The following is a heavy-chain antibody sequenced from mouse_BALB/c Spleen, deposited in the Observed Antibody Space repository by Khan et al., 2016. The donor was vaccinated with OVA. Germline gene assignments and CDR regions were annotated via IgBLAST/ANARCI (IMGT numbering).Heavy chain of an antibody. CDR3: ARQPYYHYNIMDY. CDR2: IWSDGST. V-gene: IGHV2-6-1*01. D-gene: IGHD2-10*01. Sequence: VQLKESGPGLVAPSQSLSITCTISGFSLTNYGIHWVRQPPGKGLEWLVMIWSDGSTTYNSALKSRLTISKDNSKSQVFLKMNSHQTDDTAMYFCARQPYYHYNIMDYWGQGTSVTVSS. J-gene: IGHJ4*01. CDR1: GFSLTNYG.